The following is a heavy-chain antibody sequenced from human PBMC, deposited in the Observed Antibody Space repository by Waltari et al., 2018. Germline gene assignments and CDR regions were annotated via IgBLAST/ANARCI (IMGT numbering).Heavy chain of an antibody. CDR1: GYTLTELS. CDR2: FDLEDGEA. V-gene: IGHV1-24*01. J-gene: IGHJ4*02. D-gene: IGHD3-22*01. Sequence: QVQLVQSGAEVKKPGASVKVSCKVSGYTLTELSMHWVRRAPGKWLEWMGDFDLEDGEASYAQKFQGRFTMTEDTSTDTAYMELSSLRSEDTAVDYCASQGDSSGYYYGYWGQGTLVTVSS. CDR3: ASQGDSSGYYYGY.